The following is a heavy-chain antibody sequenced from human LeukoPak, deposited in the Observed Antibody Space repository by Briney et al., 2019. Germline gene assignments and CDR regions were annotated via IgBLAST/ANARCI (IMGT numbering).Heavy chain of an antibody. Sequence: SVKVSCKASGGTFSSYAISWVRQAPGQGLEWMGGIIPIFGTANYAQKLQGRVTITADESTSTAYMELSSLRSEDTAVYYCARSPPVYYYMDVWGKGTTVTVSS. CDR1: GGTFSSYA. J-gene: IGHJ6*03. CDR3: ARSPPVYYYMDV. CDR2: IIPIFGTA. V-gene: IGHV1-69*01.